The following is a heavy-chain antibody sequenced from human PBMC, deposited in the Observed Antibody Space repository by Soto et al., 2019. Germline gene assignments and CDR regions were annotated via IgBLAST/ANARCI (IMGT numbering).Heavy chain of an antibody. CDR3: TRSLLGGAPSYTFHGMDV. CDR2: SRNRVNSHTT. J-gene: IGHJ6*01. CDR1: GFTFSDHY. V-gene: IGHV3-72*01. Sequence: EVQLVESGGGLVQPGGSLRLSCAASGFTFSDHYMDWVRQAPGKGLEWVARSRNRVNSHTTEYAASVKGRFTISRDESKSSLYLQMNSLKIEDTAVSYSTRSLLGGAPSYTFHGMDVWGQGTTVTVSS. D-gene: IGHD1-26*01.